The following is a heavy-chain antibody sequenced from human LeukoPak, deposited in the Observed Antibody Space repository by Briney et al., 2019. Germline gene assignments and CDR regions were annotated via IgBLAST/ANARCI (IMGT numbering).Heavy chain of an antibody. D-gene: IGHD3-16*02. J-gene: IGHJ4*02. CDR3: ARRAFGGVIGAYYFDY. CDR2: IYPGDSDT. V-gene: IGHV5-51*01. CDR1: GYSFTSYW. Sequence: GESLKIFCKGSGYSFTSYWIGWVRQMPGKGLEWMGIIYPGDSDTRYSPSFQGQVTISADKSISTAYLQWSSLKASDTAMYYCARRAFGGVIGAYYFDYWGQGTLVTVSS.